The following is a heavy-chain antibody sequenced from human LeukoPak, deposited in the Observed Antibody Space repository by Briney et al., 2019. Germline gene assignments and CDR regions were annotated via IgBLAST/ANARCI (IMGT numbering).Heavy chain of an antibody. CDR1: GGSISSSSYY. D-gene: IGHD2-21*01. CDR3: ALSLWLTDAFDI. CDR2: IYYSGST. Sequence: SETLSLTCSVSGGSISSSSYYWGWIRQPPGKGLEWIGSIYYSGSTYYNPSLKSRVTISVDTPKNQFSLKLSSVTAADTAVYYCALSLWLTDAFDIWGQGTMVTVSS. J-gene: IGHJ3*02. V-gene: IGHV4-39*07.